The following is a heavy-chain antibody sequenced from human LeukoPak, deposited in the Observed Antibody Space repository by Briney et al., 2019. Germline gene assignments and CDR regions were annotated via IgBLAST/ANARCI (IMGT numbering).Heavy chain of an antibody. Sequence: GGSLRLSCAASGFTFSSYSMNWVRQAPGKGLEWVSSISSSSSYIYYADSVKGRFTISRDNAKNSLYLQMNSLRAEDTAVYYCARGKFGDDFWSGYSRFDPWGQGTLVTVSS. CDR2: ISSSSSYI. CDR1: GFTFSSYS. CDR3: ARGKFGDDFWSGYSRFDP. J-gene: IGHJ5*02. D-gene: IGHD3-3*01. V-gene: IGHV3-21*01.